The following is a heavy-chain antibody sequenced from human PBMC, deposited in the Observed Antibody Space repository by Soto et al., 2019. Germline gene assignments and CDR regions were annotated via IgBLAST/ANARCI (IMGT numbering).Heavy chain of an antibody. J-gene: IGHJ6*02. CDR3: ARDLRIGDFWSGYSPNHGMDV. Sequence: GGSLRLSCAASGFTFSSYGMHWVRQAPGKGLEWVAVIWYDGSNKYYADSVKGRFTISRDNSKNTLYLQMNSLRAEDTAVYYCARDLRIGDFWSGYSPNHGMDVWGQGTTVTVSS. D-gene: IGHD3-3*01. CDR2: IWYDGSNK. V-gene: IGHV3-33*01. CDR1: GFTFSSYG.